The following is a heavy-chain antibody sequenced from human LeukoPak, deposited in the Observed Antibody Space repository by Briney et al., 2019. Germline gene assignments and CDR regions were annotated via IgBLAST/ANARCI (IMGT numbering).Heavy chain of an antibody. CDR3: ARVWWYGGNSGGATGAFDI. Sequence: KPSETLSLTCTVSGGSISSYYWSWIRQPPGKGLEWIGYIYYSGSTNYNPSLKSRVTISVDTSENQFSLKLSSVTAAATAVYYCARVWWYGGNSGGATGAFDIWGQGTMVTVSS. V-gene: IGHV4-59*01. J-gene: IGHJ3*02. CDR2: IYYSGST. D-gene: IGHD4-23*01. CDR1: GGSISSYY.